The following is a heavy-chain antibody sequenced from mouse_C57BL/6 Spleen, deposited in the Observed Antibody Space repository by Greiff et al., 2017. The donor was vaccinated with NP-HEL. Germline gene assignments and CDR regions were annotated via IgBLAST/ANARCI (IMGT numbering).Heavy chain of an antibody. D-gene: IGHD2-3*01. J-gene: IGHJ2*01. Sequence: EVMLVESGGGLVQPGGSLSLSCAASGFTFTDYYMSWVRQPPGKALEWLGFISNKANGYTTEYSSYVKGRFTISKDNSKLFLYLLLNDMRAEDSATYYCARYEGYYSYYFDYWGQGTTLTVSS. CDR2: ISNKANGYTT. V-gene: IGHV7-3*01. CDR3: ARYEGYYSYYFDY. CDR1: GFTFTDYY.